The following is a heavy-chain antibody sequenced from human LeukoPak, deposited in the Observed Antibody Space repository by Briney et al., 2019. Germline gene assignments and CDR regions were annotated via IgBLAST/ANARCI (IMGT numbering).Heavy chain of an antibody. CDR3: AKRLLYSYGPGFDY. V-gene: IGHV3-23*01. CDR1: GFTFSNYA. Sequence: GGSLRLSCAASGFTFSNYAMSWVRQAPGKGLELVSGISLGTTDTYYADSVEVLFTISRDNSRPTLYLQMNSLRAEDTAVYYCAKRLLYSYGPGFDYWGQGTLVTVSS. D-gene: IGHD5-18*01. J-gene: IGHJ4*02. CDR2: ISLGTTDT.